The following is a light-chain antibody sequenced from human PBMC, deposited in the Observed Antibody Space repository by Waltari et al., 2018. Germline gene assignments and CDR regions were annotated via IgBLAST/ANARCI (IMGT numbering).Light chain of an antibody. V-gene: IGKV1-39*01. CDR2: GAS. CDR3: QESFSSPWT. J-gene: IGKJ1*01. Sequence: DIQMTQSPSSLSASIGDTITVTCRASQNIRTYLNWYQQKPAKAPKLLIFGASSLPRGVPARFTGSASGTEFTLTITNLQPDDFATYYCQESFSSPWTFGPGTQVDI. CDR1: QNIRTY.